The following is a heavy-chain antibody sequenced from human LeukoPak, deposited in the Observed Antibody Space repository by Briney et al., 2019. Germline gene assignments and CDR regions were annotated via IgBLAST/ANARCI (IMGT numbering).Heavy chain of an antibody. CDR1: GGSISSSSYY. CDR3: ARHVTSITIFGVVTTNFDY. D-gene: IGHD3-3*01. V-gene: IGHV4-39*01. CDR2: IYYSGST. Sequence: PSETLSLTCTVSGGSISSSSYYWGWIRQPPGKGLEWIGGIYYSGSTYYNPSLKSRVTISVDTSKNQFSLKLSSVTAADTAVYYCARHVTSITIFGVVTTNFDYWGQGTLVTVSS. J-gene: IGHJ4*02.